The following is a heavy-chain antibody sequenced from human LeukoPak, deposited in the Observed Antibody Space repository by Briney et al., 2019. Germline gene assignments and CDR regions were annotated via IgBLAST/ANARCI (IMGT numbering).Heavy chain of an antibody. CDR1: GYTFTSYG. V-gene: IGHV1-18*01. CDR2: INAYNGNT. J-gene: IGHJ3*02. CDR3: ARGYYYDSSGYSDAFDI. D-gene: IGHD3-22*01. Sequence: ASVKVSCKASGYTFTSYGINWVRQAPGQGLEWMGWINAYNGNTNYAQKLQGRVTMTTDTSTSTAYMELRSLRSDDTAVYYCARGYYYDSSGYSDAFDIWGQGTMVTVSS.